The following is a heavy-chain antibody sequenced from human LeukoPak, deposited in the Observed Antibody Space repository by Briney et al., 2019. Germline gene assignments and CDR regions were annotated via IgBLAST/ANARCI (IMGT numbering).Heavy chain of an antibody. J-gene: IGHJ6*04. CDR1: GFTFSAYP. CDR3: AELGITMIGGV. Sequence: GGSLRLSCVVSGFTFSAYPMNWVRQSPGKGLEWVSSISTSNNYIYYADSVKGRFTISRDNAKNSLYLQMNSLRAEDTAVYYCAELGITMIGGVWGKGTTVTISS. D-gene: IGHD3-10*02. CDR2: ISTSNNYI. V-gene: IGHV3-21*01.